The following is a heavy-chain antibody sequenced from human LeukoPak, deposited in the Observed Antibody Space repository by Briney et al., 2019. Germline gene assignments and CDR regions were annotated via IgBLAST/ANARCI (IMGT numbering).Heavy chain of an antibody. CDR1: GYTFSIYD. Sequence: ASVTVSCTSSGYTFSIYDIIWVRQASGQGLEWMGWMNPNSGHTGYAHKFQGRVTMTRSTSISTAYMELTSLTSEDSAVYYCARSVVGVRKRNDYWGQGTLVTVSS. CDR2: MNPNSGHT. J-gene: IGHJ4*02. CDR3: ARSVVGVRKRNDY. D-gene: IGHD3-16*01. V-gene: IGHV1-8*01.